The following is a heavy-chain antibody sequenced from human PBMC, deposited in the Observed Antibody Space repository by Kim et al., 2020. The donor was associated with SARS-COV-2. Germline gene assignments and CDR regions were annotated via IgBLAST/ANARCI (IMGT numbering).Heavy chain of an antibody. CDR3: ARDEVGQLWLNGMDV. CDR2: IYYSGST. V-gene: IGHV4-59*01. Sequence: SETLSLTCTVSGGSISSYYWSWIRQPPGKGLEWIGYIYYSGSTNYNPSLKSRVTISVDTSKNQFSLKLSSVTAADTAVYYCARDEVGQLWLNGMDVWGQGTTVTVSS. J-gene: IGHJ6*02. CDR1: GGSISSYY. D-gene: IGHD5-18*01.